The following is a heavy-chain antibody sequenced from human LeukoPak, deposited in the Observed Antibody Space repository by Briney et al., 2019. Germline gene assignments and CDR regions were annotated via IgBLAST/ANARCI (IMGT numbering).Heavy chain of an antibody. D-gene: IGHD2-2*01. J-gene: IGHJ6*03. CDR2: INSNGNKI. Sequence: GGSLRLSCAASGFTFSSHAMNWVRQAPGKGLEWVSSINSNGNKIYYADSVKGRFTISRDNSKNTLYLQMNSLRAEDTAVFYCARDFLGYCTSTSCYSYYYYYMDVWGKGTTVTVSS. V-gene: IGHV3-21*01. CDR3: ARDFLGYCTSTSCYSYYYYYMDV. CDR1: GFTFSSHA.